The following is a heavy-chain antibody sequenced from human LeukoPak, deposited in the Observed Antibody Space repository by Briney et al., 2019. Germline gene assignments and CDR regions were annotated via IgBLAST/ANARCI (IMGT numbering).Heavy chain of an antibody. CDR2: ITSGDST. Sequence: GGSLRLSCAASGFTFSNYAVSWVRQAPGKGLEWVSVITSGDSTYYADSVKGRFTISRDNSKNTLYLQMNSLRAEDTAVYYCARGFDPDAFDIWGQGTMVTVSS. J-gene: IGHJ3*02. D-gene: IGHD3-9*01. CDR1: GFTFSNYA. V-gene: IGHV3-23*01. CDR3: ARGFDPDAFDI.